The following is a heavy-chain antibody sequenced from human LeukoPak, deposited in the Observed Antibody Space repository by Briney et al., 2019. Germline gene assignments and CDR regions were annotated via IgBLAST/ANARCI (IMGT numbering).Heavy chain of an antibody. V-gene: IGHV4-30-4*01. Sequence: SQTLSLTCTVSGGAISSGDYYWSWIRQPPGKGLEWIGYSYYSGNTYYNPSLKSRVTISMDTSKNQFSLKLNSMTAADTAVYYCATAPYEYIWGTYRTNWFDPWGQGTLVTVSS. CDR3: ATAPYEYIWGTYRTNWFDP. J-gene: IGHJ5*02. D-gene: IGHD3-16*02. CDR1: GGAISSGDYY. CDR2: SYYSGNT.